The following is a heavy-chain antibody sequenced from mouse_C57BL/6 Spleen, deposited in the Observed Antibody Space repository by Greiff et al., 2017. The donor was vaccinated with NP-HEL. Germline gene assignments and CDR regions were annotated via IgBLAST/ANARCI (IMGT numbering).Heavy chain of an antibody. CDR3: ARHGNLYWYFDV. D-gene: IGHD2-1*01. V-gene: IGHV5-17*01. J-gene: IGHJ1*03. CDR2: ISSGSSTI. CDR1: GFTFSDYG. Sequence: VQLKESGGGLVKPGGSLKLSCAASGFTFSDYGMHWVRQAPEKGLEWVAYISSGSSTIYYADTVKGRFTISRDNAKNTLFLQMTSLRSEDTAMYYCARHGNLYWYFDVWGTGTTVTVSS.